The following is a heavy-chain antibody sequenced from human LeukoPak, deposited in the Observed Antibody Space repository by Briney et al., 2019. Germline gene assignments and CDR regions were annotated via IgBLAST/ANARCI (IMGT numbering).Heavy chain of an antibody. V-gene: IGHV4-59*08. CDR3: ARLLDYDFWSGSLDY. Sequence: SETLSLTCTVSGGSISSYYWSWIRQPPGKGLEWIGYIYYSGSTNYNPSLKSRVTISVDTSKNQFSLKLGSVTAADTAVYYCARLLDYDFWSGSLDYWGQGTLVTVSS. CDR1: GGSISSYY. J-gene: IGHJ4*02. CDR2: IYYSGST. D-gene: IGHD3-3*01.